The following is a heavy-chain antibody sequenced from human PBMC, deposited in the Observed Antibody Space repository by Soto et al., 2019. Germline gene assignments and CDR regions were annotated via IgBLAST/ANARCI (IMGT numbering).Heavy chain of an antibody. CDR1: GFTFSSYD. D-gene: IGHD3-22*01. CDR2: IGPAGDT. Sequence: EVQLVESGGGLVQPGGSLRLSCAASGFTFSSYDMHWVRQPTGKGLEWLSGIGPAGDTYYPDSVKGRFTISTENDKNSVYLQINSLRDGDTAVYYCAREGGYVTTTRGYGLDVWGQGTTVTVSS. J-gene: IGHJ6*02. CDR3: AREGGYVTTTRGYGLDV. V-gene: IGHV3-13*04.